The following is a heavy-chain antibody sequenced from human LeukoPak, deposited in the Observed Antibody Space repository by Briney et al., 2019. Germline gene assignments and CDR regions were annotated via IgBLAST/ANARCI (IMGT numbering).Heavy chain of an antibody. CDR1: GGSISSSSYY. D-gene: IGHD6-13*01. V-gene: IGHV4-39*07. CDR2: IYYSGST. J-gene: IGHJ4*02. Sequence: SETLSLTCTVSGGSISSSSYYWGWIRQPPGKGLEWIGSIYYSGSTYYNPSLKSRVTISVDTSKNQFSLKLSSVTAADTAVYYCARGGRSWYDYWGQGTLVTASS. CDR3: ARGGRSWYDY.